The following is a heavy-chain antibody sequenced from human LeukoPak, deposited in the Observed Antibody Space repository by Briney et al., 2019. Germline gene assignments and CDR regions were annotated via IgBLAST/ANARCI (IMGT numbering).Heavy chain of an antibody. CDR2: ISAYNGNT. CDR1: GYTFTSYG. V-gene: IGHV1-8*02. J-gene: IGHJ6*02. Sequence: GASVTVSRKASGYTFTSYGISWVRQAPGQGLEWMGWISAYNGNTGYAQKFQGRVTMTRNTSISTAYMELSSLRSEDTAVYYCARGRGTMVRGVIIAHYYYGMDVWGQGTTVTVSS. D-gene: IGHD3-10*01. CDR3: ARGRGTMVRGVIIAHYYYGMDV.